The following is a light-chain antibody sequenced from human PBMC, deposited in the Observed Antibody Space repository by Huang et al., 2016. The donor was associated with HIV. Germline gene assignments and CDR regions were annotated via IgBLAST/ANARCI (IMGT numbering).Light chain of an antibody. CDR3: QQLHSYPRA. CDR2: AAS. Sequence: NQLTQSPSSLSASAGDRVTITCRASQGIDSYLAWYQQKPGKAPKLLIYAASTLQRGVPARFSGSGSGTDFTLTISSLQPEDFATYYCQQLHSYPRAFGQGTKLEFK. V-gene: IGKV1-9*01. CDR1: QGIDSY. J-gene: IGKJ2*01.